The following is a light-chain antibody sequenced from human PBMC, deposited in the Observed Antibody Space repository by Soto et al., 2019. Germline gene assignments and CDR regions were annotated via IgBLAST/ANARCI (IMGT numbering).Light chain of an antibody. V-gene: IGLV2-8*01. CDR1: SVDINY. CDR3: SSYAGRDIGV. Sequence: QSALTQPPSASGSRGQSVTISCTGTSVDINYVSWFQQHPGKAPKLIICEVTKRPAGVPDRFSGSKSGTTSSLTGSGLPDDDGADYCCSSYAGRDIGVFGGGTKLTVL. J-gene: IGLJ3*02. CDR2: EVT.